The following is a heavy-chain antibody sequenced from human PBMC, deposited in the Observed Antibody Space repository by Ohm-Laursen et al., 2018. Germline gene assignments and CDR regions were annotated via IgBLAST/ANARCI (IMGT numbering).Heavy chain of an antibody. J-gene: IGHJ4*02. CDR1: GFTFDDYA. D-gene: IGHD2-2*03. Sequence: SLRLSCTASGFTFDDYAMHWVRQAPGKGLEWVSAISGGGGSTYYADSVKGRFTISRDNSKNTVYLRMNGLRAEDTAVYYCATDRGGYCSSTSCYRFDFWGQGTLVTVSS. CDR2: ISGGGGST. CDR3: ATDRGGYCSSTSCYRFDF. V-gene: IGHV3-23*01.